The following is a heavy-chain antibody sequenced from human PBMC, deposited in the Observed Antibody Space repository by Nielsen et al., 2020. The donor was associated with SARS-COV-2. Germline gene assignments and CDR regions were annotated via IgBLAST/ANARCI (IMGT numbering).Heavy chain of an antibody. D-gene: IGHD7-27*01. J-gene: IGHJ6*02. Sequence: GESLKISCAASGFTLGTYWMHWVRQAPGKGLEWVSLISWDGGSTYYADSVKGRFTISRDNSKNSLYLQMNSLRTEDTTLYYCAKDMGPWGRYYYYGMDVWGQGTTVTVSS. CDR3: AKDMGPWGRYYYYGMDV. V-gene: IGHV3-43*01. CDR1: GFTLGTYW. CDR2: ISWDGGST.